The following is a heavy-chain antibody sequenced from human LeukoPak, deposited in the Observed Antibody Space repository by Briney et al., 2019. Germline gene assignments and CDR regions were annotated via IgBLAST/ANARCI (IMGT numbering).Heavy chain of an antibody. J-gene: IGHJ5*02. D-gene: IGHD3-22*01. CDR3: ARGEYYYDSSGYYSP. CDR1: GYTFTSYA. V-gene: IGHV1-3*03. Sequence: ASVKVSCKASGYTFTSYAMHWVRQAPGQRLEWMGWINAGNGNTKYSQEFQGRVTITRDTSASTAYMELSSLRSEDMAVYYCARGEYYYDSSGYYSPWGQGTLVTVSS. CDR2: INAGNGNT.